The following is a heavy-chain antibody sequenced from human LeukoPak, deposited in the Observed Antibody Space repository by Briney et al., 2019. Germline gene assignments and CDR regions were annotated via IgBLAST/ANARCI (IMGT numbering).Heavy chain of an antibody. J-gene: IGHJ3*02. D-gene: IGHD1-1*01. CDR1: GYKFTGYY. CDR3: ARDGGTNGFDI. Sequence: GASVKVSCRASGYKFTGYYLHWVRQAPGQGLEWMGWINPNIGGTHYAQKFRGRVTMTRDTSINTAYMELSSLTSDDTAVYYCARDGGTNGFDIWGQGTMVTVSS. V-gene: IGHV1-2*02. CDR2: INPNIGGT.